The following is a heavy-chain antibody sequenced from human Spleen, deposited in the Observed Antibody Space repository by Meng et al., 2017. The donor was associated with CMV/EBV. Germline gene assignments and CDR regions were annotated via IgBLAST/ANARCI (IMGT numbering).Heavy chain of an antibody. CDR1: GFTFKSYA. V-gene: IGHV3-23*01. CDR2: ISDSGDSP. Sequence: VGSLRLSCTASGFTFKSYAMTWVRQAPGKGLEWISLISDSGDSPYYADSVKGRFTISRDNSKNMVYLQMKSLRADDTARYYCAKTLNGYGGEDSWGQGTLVTVSS. CDR3: AKTLNGYGGEDS. D-gene: IGHD5-18*01. J-gene: IGHJ5*01.